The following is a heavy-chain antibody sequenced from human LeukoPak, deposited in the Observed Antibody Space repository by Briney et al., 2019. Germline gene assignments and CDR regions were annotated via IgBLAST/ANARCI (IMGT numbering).Heavy chain of an antibody. V-gene: IGHV3-7*01. J-gene: IGHJ4*02. Sequence: GGSLRLSCAASGFTFSSYWMNWVRQAPGKGLEWVANINRDGSGNYYVDSVKGRFTISRDNAKNSVYLQMNSLRAEDTAVYYCAGRVGATWVDYWGQGTLVTVSS. CDR3: AGRVGATWVDY. D-gene: IGHD1-26*01. CDR1: GFTFSSYW. CDR2: INRDGSGN.